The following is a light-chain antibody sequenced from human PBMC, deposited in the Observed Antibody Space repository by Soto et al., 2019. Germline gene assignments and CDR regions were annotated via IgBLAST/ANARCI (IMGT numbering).Light chain of an antibody. CDR3: QQYNSYSPRT. Sequence: DIQMTQSPSTLSASVGDRVTITCRASQSISSWLAWYQQKPGKAPKLLIYLASSLESGVPSRFSGSGSGTEITLTISSLQPDDFATYYCQQYNSYSPRTFGQGTKVEVK. CDR1: QSISSW. J-gene: IGKJ1*01. CDR2: LAS. V-gene: IGKV1-5*03.